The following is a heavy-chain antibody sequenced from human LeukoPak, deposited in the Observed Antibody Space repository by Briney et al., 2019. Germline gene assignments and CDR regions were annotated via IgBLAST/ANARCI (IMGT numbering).Heavy chain of an antibody. CDR3: ARRWNYGRNYYIDV. J-gene: IGHJ6*03. CDR1: GGSFSGYY. V-gene: IGHV4-34*01. D-gene: IGHD1-7*01. CDR2: INHSGST. Sequence: PSETLSLTCAVYGGSFSGYYWSWIRQPPGKGLEWIGEINHSGSTNYNPSLKSRVTISVDTSKNQFSLKLSSVTATDTAVYYCARRWNYGRNYYIDVWGNGATVSASS.